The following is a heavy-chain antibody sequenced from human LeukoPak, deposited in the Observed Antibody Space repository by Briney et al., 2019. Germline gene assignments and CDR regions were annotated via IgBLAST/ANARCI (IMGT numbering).Heavy chain of an antibody. Sequence: GGSPRLSCAASGFTFSSYSMNWVRQAPGKGLEWVSSISSSSSYIYYADSVKGRFTISRDNAKNSLYLQMNSLRAEDTAVYYCARDGDCSSTSCYVKNAFDIWGQGTMVTVSS. D-gene: IGHD2-2*01. CDR3: ARDGDCSSTSCYVKNAFDI. CDR2: ISSSSSYI. J-gene: IGHJ3*02. V-gene: IGHV3-21*01. CDR1: GFTFSSYS.